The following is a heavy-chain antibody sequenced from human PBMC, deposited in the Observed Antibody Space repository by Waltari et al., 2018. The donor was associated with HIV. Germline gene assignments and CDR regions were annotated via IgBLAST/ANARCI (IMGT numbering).Heavy chain of an antibody. CDR2: IYYSGGT. CDR3: ARQGDIVVVVAATPIHWFDP. Sequence: QLQLQESGPGLVKPSETLSLTCTVSGGSISSSSYYWGWIRQPPGKGLEWIGSIYYSGGTYYNPSLKSRVTISVDTSKNQFSLKLSSVTAADTAVYYCARQGDIVVVVAATPIHWFDPWGQGTLVTVSS. D-gene: IGHD2-15*01. CDR1: GGSISSSSYY. V-gene: IGHV4-39*01. J-gene: IGHJ5*02.